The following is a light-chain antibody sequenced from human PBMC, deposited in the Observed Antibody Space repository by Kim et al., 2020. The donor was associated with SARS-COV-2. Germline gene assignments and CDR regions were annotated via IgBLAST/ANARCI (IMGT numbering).Light chain of an antibody. CDR3: QQYGSSPCT. CDR1: QSVSSSY. J-gene: IGKJ2*02. CDR2: DAS. V-gene: IGKV3-20*01. Sequence: EIVLTQSPGTLSLSPGERATLSCRASQSVSSSYLAWYQQKGGQAPRLLMYDASKRATGIPDRFSGSGSGTDFTLTISRLEPEDFAVYYCQQYGSSPCTFGQGTKLE.